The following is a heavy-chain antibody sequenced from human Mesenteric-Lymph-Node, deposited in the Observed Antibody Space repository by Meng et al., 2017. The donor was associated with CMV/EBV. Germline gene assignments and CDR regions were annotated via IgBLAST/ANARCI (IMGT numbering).Heavy chain of an antibody. CDR3: ARDSSGWYMGFDY. CDR1: GFTFSSYS. Sequence: GGSLRLSCAASGFTFSSYSMNWVRQAPGKGLEWVSTIYTGGTTYYADSVKGRFTISRDSSKNTLYLQMNSLRPEDTAVYYCARDSSGWYMGFDYWGQGTLVTVSS. CDR2: IYTGGTT. J-gene: IGHJ4*02. V-gene: IGHV3-66*02. D-gene: IGHD6-19*01.